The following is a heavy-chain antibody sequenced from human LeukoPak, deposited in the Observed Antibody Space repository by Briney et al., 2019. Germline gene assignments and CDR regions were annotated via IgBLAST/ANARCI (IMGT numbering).Heavy chain of an antibody. V-gene: IGHV4-34*01. Sequence: SETLSLTCAVYGGSFSGYYWSWIRQPPGKGLEWIGEINHSGSTNYNPSLKSRVTISVDTSKNQFSLKLSSVTAADTAVYYCAREGVGAARRRPFDYWGQGTLVAVSS. CDR3: AREGVGAARRRPFDY. CDR2: INHSGST. D-gene: IGHD6-6*01. J-gene: IGHJ4*02. CDR1: GGSFSGYY.